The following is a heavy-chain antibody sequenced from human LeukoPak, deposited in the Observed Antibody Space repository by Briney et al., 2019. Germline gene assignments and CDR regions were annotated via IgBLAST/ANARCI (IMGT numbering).Heavy chain of an antibody. CDR2: ISVHNGNT. CDR3: ARTITLKYSGYDLGLDY. CDR1: GYIFTSYG. D-gene: IGHD5-12*01. Sequence: GSVKVSCKASGYIFTSYGISWVRQAPGQGLEWMGWISVHNGNTNYAQKVQGRVTMTTDTSTSTAYMELRSLRSDDTAVYYCARTITLKYSGYDLGLDYWGQGTLVTVSS. V-gene: IGHV1-18*01. J-gene: IGHJ4*02.